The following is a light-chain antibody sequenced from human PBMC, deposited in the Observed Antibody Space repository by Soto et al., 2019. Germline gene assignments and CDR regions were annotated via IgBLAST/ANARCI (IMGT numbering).Light chain of an antibody. CDR2: DVS. CDR3: GSYTCTSRGV. V-gene: IGLV2-14*01. J-gene: IGLJ1*01. CDR1: RSDVGAHDY. Sequence: QSALTQPASVSGSPGQSITISCTGTRSDVGAHDYVSWYQQHPGKVPKLIIFDVSNRPSGVSNRFSGSKSGNTASLTISGLQGEDEADYYCGSYTCTSRGVFGTGTKVTVL.